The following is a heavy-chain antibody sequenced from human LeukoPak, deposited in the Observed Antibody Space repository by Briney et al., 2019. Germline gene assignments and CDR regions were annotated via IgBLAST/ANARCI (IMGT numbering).Heavy chain of an antibody. Sequence: PGGSLRLSCVASGFTFSSFSMHWVRQAPGNRLEWVSVISHDGSHKSYADSVRGRFTISRDNSKNTLSLQMNTLRPEDTALFYCARDPNRLADYGGDYFDHWGQGTLVTVSS. J-gene: IGHJ4*02. CDR1: GFTFSSFS. D-gene: IGHD4-23*01. CDR2: ISHDGSHK. V-gene: IGHV3-30*04. CDR3: ARDPNRLADYGGDYFDH.